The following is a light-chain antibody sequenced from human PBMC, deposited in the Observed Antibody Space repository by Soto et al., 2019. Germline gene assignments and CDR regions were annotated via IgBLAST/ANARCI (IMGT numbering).Light chain of an antibody. CDR3: QQYNDNWT. V-gene: IGKV1-5*03. CDR1: QSISSW. J-gene: IGKJ1*01. CDR2: KAS. Sequence: DIRMTQSPSTLSASVGDRVTITCRASQSISSWLAWYQQKPGTAPNLLIYKASTLQSGVPSRFSGSGSGTEFTLTISSLQPDDSATYYCQQYNDNWTFGQGTKVEIK.